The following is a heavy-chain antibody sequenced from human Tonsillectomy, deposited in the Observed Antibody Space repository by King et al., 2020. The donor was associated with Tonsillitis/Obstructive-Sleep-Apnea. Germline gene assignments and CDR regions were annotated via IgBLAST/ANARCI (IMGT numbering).Heavy chain of an antibody. V-gene: IGHV3-53*01. Sequence: VQLVESGGGLIQPGGSLRLSCAASGFTVSSNYMSWVRQAPGKGLEWVSVIYSGGSTYYADSVKGRFTISRDNSKNTLYLQMNSLRAEDTAVYYCARDRRELRGWFDPWGQGTLVTVSS. CDR3: ARDRRELRGWFDP. D-gene: IGHD1-26*01. J-gene: IGHJ5*02. CDR1: GFTVSSNY. CDR2: IYSGGST.